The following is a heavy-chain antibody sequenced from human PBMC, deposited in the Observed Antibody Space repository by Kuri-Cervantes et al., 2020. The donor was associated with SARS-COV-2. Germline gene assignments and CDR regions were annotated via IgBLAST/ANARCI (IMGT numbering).Heavy chain of an antibody. J-gene: IGHJ3*02. V-gene: IGHV1-18*01. CDR1: GYTFTSYG. CDR3: ARVPLVVITTLDAFDI. Sequence: ASVKVSCKASGYTFTSYGISWVRQAPGQGLEWMGWISAYNGNTNYAQKLQGRVTMTKDISTSTAYMELRSLRSDDTSVYYCARVPLVVITTLDAFDIWGQGTMVTVSS. D-gene: IGHD3-22*01. CDR2: ISAYNGNT.